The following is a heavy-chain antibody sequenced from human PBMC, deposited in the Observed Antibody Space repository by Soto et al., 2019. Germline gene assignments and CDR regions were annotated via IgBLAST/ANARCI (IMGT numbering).Heavy chain of an antibody. CDR3: ASDLVNYDSSGYYRYYYGIDV. Sequence: XGSLKASGSPSAFTVSSHYMSWVHPAPGKGLDRLSVIYSGGSTYYADSVKGRFTISRGNSKNTLYLQMNSLRAEDTDVYYCASDLVNYDSSGYYRYYYGIDVWPQGPRGTVS. D-gene: IGHD3-22*01. CDR1: AFTVSSHY. J-gene: IGHJ6*02. V-gene: IGHV3-53*01. CDR2: IYSGGST.